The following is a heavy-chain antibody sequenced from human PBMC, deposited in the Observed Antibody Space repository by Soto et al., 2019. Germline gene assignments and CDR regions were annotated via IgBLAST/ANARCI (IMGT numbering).Heavy chain of an antibody. CDR2: IYPGDSDT. J-gene: IGHJ4*01. V-gene: IGHV5-51*01. CDR3: ARQGSSWAYDFDY. CDR1: GYSFSNYW. Sequence: PGESLKISCKASGYSFSNYWIGWVRQMPGKGLEWMGIIYPGDSDTRYSPVFQGQVTISADKSINTAYVQWSSLKASDTAMYYCARQGSSWAYDFDYWGHGTLVTVSS. D-gene: IGHD6-13*01.